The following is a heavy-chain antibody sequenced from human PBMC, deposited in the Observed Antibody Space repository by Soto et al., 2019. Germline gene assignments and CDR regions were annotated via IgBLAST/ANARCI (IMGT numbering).Heavy chain of an antibody. CDR2: INHSGGT. CDR1: GGSFRDHY. V-gene: IGHV4-34*01. CDR3: ARTYSSSWSPFDY. J-gene: IGHJ4*02. Sequence: SETLPLTWAVYGGSFRDHYWSLIRQPPGKGLEWIGEINHSGGTNYNPSLKSRVTISVDTSKNRFSLKLSSVTAADTAVYYCARTYSSSWSPFDYWGQGALVTVSS. D-gene: IGHD6-13*01.